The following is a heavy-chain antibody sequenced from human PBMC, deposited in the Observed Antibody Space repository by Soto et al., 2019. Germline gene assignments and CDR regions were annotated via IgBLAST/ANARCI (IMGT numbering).Heavy chain of an antibody. Sequence: EVQLLESGGGLVQPGGFLRLSCAASGFTFSNYAMSWVRQAPGKGLEWVSTINTGGSTYYADSVKGRFTISRDNSKHTLYLQMNSLRAEDTAIYYCAKHWDYWGQGTLVTVSS. CDR3: AKHWDY. CDR2: INTGGST. V-gene: IGHV3-23*01. J-gene: IGHJ4*02. CDR1: GFTFSNYA.